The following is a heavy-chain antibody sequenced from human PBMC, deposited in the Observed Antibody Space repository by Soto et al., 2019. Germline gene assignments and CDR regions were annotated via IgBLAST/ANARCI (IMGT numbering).Heavy chain of an antibody. CDR1: GFPFSTYA. D-gene: IGHD1-1*01. J-gene: IGHJ3*02. CDR3: AKDRSGTTADAFDI. V-gene: IGHV3-23*01. CDR2: ITNSGGIT. Sequence: EVQLLESGGGLVQPGGSLRLSCAASGFPFSTYALNWVRQAPGKGLEWVSTITNSGGITYYADSVKGRFTISRDNSQNTLYLQMNSLRAEDTAIYYWAKDRSGTTADAFDIWGQGTMVTVSS.